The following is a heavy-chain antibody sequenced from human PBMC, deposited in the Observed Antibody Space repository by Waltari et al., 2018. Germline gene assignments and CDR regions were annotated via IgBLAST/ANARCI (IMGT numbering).Heavy chain of an antibody. V-gene: IGHV4-34*01. CDR1: GGSFSGYY. CDR2: INHSGST. D-gene: IGHD3-10*01. CDR3: AREGDYGPRSYNWFDP. Sequence: QVQLQQWGAGLLKPSETLSLTCAVYGGSFSGYYWNWIRQPPGKGLEWIGDINHSGSTKYNPSLKSRVTISVDTSKNQFSLKLSAVTAAETAVYYCAREGDYGPRSYNWFDPWGQGPLVTVSS. J-gene: IGHJ5*02.